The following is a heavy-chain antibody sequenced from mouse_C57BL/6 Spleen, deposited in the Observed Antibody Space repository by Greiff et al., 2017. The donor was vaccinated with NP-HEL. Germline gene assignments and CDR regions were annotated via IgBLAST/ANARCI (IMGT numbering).Heavy chain of an antibody. CDR3: APYGDAMDD. D-gene: IGHD1-1*01. V-gene: IGHV1-82*01. J-gene: IGHJ4*01. Sequence: QVQLQQSGPELVKPGASVKLSCKASGYAFTSSWMNWVKQRPGKGLEWIGRIYPADGDTNYNGKFKGKATLTADKSSSTAYMQLSSLTSEDSAVYFCAPYGDAMDDWGQGPSVT. CDR1: GYAFTSSW. CDR2: IYPADGDT.